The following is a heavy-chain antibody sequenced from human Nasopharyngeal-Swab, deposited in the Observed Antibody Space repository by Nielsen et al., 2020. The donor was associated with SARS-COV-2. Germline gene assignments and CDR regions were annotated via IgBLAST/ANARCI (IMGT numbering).Heavy chain of an antibody. J-gene: IGHJ3*02. CDR2: ISAYNGNT. CDR1: GYTFTSYG. CDR3: ARDSLIMIVVVGCAFDI. V-gene: IGHV1-18*01. Sequence: ASVKVSCKASGYTFTSYGISWVRQAPGQGLEWMGWISAYNGNTNYAQKLQGRVTMTTDTSTSTAYMELRSLRSDDTAVYYCARDSLIMIVVVGCAFDIWGQGTMVTVSS. D-gene: IGHD3-22*01.